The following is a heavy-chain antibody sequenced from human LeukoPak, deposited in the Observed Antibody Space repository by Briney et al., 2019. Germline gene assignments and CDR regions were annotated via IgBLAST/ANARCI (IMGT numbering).Heavy chain of an antibody. Sequence: SETLSLTCTVSGDSISSYYWSWIRQPPGKGLEWIGYIYFGGSTNYKPSLKSRVTISVDTSKNQFSLKLSSVTVADTAVYYCAGSSYYYAADAFDIWGQGTKVTVSS. CDR1: GDSISSYY. D-gene: IGHD3-10*01. CDR3: AGSSYYYAADAFDI. CDR2: IYFGGST. V-gene: IGHV4-59*01. J-gene: IGHJ3*02.